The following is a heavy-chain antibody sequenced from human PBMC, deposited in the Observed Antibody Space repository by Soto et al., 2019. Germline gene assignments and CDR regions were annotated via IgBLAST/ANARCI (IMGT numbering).Heavy chain of an antibody. CDR2: LGGNGFTT. V-gene: IGHV3-23*01. Sequence: EVQLLESGGGLVQPGGSLRLSCVVSGFTFGSYAMSWVRHAPEKGPEWVAILGGNGFTTYYADSVMGRFTISGDKSKSTFFLQMKSPRAADPGVYYCAKAIRPGLNFFYCVDVWGRGTSVTVSS. CDR3: AKAIRPGLNFFYCVDV. CDR1: GFTFGSYA. D-gene: IGHD3-16*01. J-gene: IGHJ6*03.